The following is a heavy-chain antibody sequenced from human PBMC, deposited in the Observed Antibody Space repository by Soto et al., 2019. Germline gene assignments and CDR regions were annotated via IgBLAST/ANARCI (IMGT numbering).Heavy chain of an antibody. D-gene: IGHD3-9*01. V-gene: IGHV4-4*07. Sequence: PSWTPALTFSVSGGSMSSYYWTWIRQPAGKGLEWIGRVYSSGGTHYNSSLKSRVTISLDTSKNQFSLRLISVTAADTAVYYCARGQRYSDRVYPCCQGT. CDR1: GGSMSSYY. CDR3: ARGQRYSDRVYP. CDR2: VYSSGGT. J-gene: IGHJ5*02.